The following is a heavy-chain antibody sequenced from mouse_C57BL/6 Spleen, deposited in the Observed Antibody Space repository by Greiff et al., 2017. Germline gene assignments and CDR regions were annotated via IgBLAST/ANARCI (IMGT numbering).Heavy chain of an antibody. V-gene: IGHV1-64*01. D-gene: IGHD1-1*01. J-gene: IGHJ1*03. CDR2: IHPNSGST. CDR1: GYTFTSYW. Sequence: QVQLQQPGAELVKPGASVKLSCKASGYTFTSYWMHWVKQRPGQGLEWIGMIHPNSGSTNYNEKFKSKATLTVDKSSSTAYMQLSSLTSEDSAVYYWARTYYGSSFWYFDVWGTGTTVTVSS. CDR3: ARTYYGSSFWYFDV.